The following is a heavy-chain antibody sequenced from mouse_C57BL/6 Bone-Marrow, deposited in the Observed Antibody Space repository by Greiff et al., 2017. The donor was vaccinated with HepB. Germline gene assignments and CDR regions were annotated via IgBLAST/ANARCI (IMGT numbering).Heavy chain of an antibody. CDR1: GYTFTSYW. V-gene: IGHV1-53*01. Sequence: QVQLQQPGTELVKPGASVKLSCKASGYTFTSYWMHWVKQRPGQGLEWIGYINPSHGVTNYNEKFKSKATLTVDKSSSTAYMQLSSLTSEESAVYYCARSEVGGPTDYWGQGTTLTVSS. CDR2: INPSHGVT. CDR3: ARSEVGGPTDY. J-gene: IGHJ2*01. D-gene: IGHD2-10*01.